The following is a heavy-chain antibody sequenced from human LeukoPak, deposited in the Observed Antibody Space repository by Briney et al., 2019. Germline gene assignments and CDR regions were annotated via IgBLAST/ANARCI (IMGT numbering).Heavy chain of an antibody. D-gene: IGHD2-21*01. CDR1: GYTFTGYY. J-gene: IGHJ4*02. V-gene: IGHV1-2*02. CDR3: ASAAYCGGDCYIDY. Sequence: ASVKVSCKASGYTFTGYYMHWVRQSPGQGLEWMGWINPNSGGTNYAQKFQGRVTMTRDTSISTAYMELSRLRSDDTAVYYCASAAYCGGDCYIDYWGQGTLVTVSS. CDR2: INPNSGGT.